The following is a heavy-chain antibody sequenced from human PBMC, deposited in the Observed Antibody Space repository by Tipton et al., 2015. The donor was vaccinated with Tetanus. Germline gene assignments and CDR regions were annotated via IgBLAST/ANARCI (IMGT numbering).Heavy chain of an antibody. D-gene: IGHD3-16*01. CDR1: GYSFTSYW. Sequence: QLVQSGAEVKKPGESLKISCKGSGYSFTSYWIGWVRQMPGKGLEWMGIIYPGDSDTRYSTSFQGQVTISADKSISTAYLQWSSLKASDTAMYYCARHIGPALTPGGNFDYWGQGTLVTVSS. J-gene: IGHJ4*02. CDR2: IYPGDSDT. CDR3: ARHIGPALTPGGNFDY. V-gene: IGHV5-51*01.